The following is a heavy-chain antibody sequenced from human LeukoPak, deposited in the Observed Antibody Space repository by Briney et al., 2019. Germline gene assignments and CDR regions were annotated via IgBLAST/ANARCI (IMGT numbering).Heavy chain of an antibody. J-gene: IGHJ4*02. CDR2: ISYDGSNK. D-gene: IGHD3-9*01. Sequence: GGSLRLSCAASGFTSSSYAMHWVRQAPGKGLEWVAVISYDGSNKYYADSVKGRFTISRDNSKNTLYLQMNSLRAEDTAVYYCARDGEVLRYFDWAPSYFDYWGQGTLVTVSS. V-gene: IGHV3-30-3*01. CDR1: GFTSSSYA. CDR3: ARDGEVLRYFDWAPSYFDY.